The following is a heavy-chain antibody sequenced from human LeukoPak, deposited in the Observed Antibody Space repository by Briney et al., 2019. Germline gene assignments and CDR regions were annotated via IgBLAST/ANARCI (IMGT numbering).Heavy chain of an antibody. J-gene: IGHJ4*02. D-gene: IGHD1-1*01. CDR2: IHSDGSST. CDR1: GFTFTSYW. Sequence: GGSLRLSCAASGFTFTSYWMHWVRQAPGKGLVWISHIHSDGSSTSYADSVTGRFTISRDNAKNMVYLQMNGLRTEDTAVYYCARDPSKPGTRWEEYYFDYWGQGTLVTVSS. CDR3: ARDPSKPGTRWEEYYFDY. V-gene: IGHV3-74*01.